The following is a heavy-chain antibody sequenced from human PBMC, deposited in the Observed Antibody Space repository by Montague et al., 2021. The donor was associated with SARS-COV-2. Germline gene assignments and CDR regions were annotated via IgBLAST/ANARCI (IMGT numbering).Heavy chain of an antibody. V-gene: IGHV4-4*07. CDR3: AGVSWIIHFCNSGMDV. J-gene: IGHJ6*02. D-gene: IGHD5-12*01. CDR1: GGSISSYY. CDR2: IYTSGTT. Sequence: SETLSLTCTVSGGSISSYYWSWIRQPAGKGLEWIGRIYTSGTTNYNPSLKSRVTMSVDTSKNQFSLKLSSVTAADTAVYYCAGVSWIIHFCNSGMDVWGQGTTVTVSS.